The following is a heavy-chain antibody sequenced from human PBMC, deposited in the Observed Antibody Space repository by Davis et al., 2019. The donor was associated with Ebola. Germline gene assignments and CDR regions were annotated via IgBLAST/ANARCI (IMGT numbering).Heavy chain of an antibody. V-gene: IGHV5-51*01. CDR3: ATLRRTITGMDDSFDI. CDR2: IFTGDSDT. D-gene: IGHD2-8*02. J-gene: IGHJ3*02. Sequence: GESLKISCKDSGNSFSSHWIGWVRQVPGKGLEWMGIIFTGDSDTRYSPSFRGQVTISADKSFKTAFLHWSSLKASDTAMYYCATLRRTITGMDDSFDIWGQGTMVTVSS. CDR1: GNSFSSHW.